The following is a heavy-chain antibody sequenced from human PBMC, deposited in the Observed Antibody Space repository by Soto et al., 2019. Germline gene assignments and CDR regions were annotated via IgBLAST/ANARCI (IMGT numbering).Heavy chain of an antibody. CDR3: ARHFTMVRGVNPQFDY. D-gene: IGHD3-10*01. CDR2: IYYSGST. CDR1: GGSISSSSYY. V-gene: IGHV4-39*01. Sequence: SETLSLTCTVSGGSISSSSYYWGWIRQPPGKGLEWIGSIYYSGSTYYNPSLKSRVTISVDTSKNQFSLKLSSVTAADTAVYYCARHFTMVRGVNPQFDYWGQGTLVTVSS. J-gene: IGHJ4*02.